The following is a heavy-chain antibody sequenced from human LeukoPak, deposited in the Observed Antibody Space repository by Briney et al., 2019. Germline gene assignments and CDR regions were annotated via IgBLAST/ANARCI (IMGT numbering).Heavy chain of an antibody. Sequence: ASVKVSCTTSGYTFTDYYMHWVRQPPGQGLEWMGWITPNSGGTKYAQKFQGRVTMTRDTSINTAYMELSRLRSDDTAVYYCARVSRFYYDSSGDFDYWGEGSLVTVSS. V-gene: IGHV1-2*02. CDR2: ITPNSGGT. J-gene: IGHJ4*02. CDR1: GYTFTDYY. CDR3: ARVSRFYYDSSGDFDY. D-gene: IGHD3-22*01.